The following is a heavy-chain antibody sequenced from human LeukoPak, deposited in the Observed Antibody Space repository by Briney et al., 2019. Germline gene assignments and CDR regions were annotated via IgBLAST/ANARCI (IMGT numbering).Heavy chain of an antibody. CDR2: IYYSGST. Sequence: KPSETLSLTCTVSGVSISSGDYYWSWIRQPPGKGLEWIGYIYYSGSTYYNPSLKSRVTISVDTSKNQFSLKLSSVTAADTAVYYCARHSLVSIAAAGNWFDPWGQGTLVTVSS. V-gene: IGHV4-30-4*01. J-gene: IGHJ5*02. CDR1: GVSISSGDYY. CDR3: ARHSLVSIAAAGNWFDP. D-gene: IGHD6-13*01.